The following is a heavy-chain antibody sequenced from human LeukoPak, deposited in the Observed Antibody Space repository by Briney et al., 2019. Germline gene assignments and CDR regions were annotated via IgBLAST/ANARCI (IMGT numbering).Heavy chain of an antibody. CDR2: ISTYSGDT. Sequence: ASVKVSCKASGYTFTGYYMHWVRQAPGQGLEWMGWISTYSGDTNYAQKLQGRVTLTTDTSTTTAYMELRSLRSDDTAVYYCARDLGFPLDYWGQGTLVTVSS. CDR1: GYTFTGYY. CDR3: ARDLGFPLDY. V-gene: IGHV1-18*04. J-gene: IGHJ4*02. D-gene: IGHD3-16*01.